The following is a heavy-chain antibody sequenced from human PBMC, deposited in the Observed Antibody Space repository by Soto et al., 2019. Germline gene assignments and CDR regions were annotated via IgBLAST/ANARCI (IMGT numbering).Heavy chain of an antibody. CDR2: ISGSGGST. J-gene: IGHJ4*02. D-gene: IGHD5-12*01. V-gene: IGHV3-23*01. CDR3: APRSAVATLAY. Sequence: EVQLLESGGGLVQPGGSRRLSCAASGFNFDNYAMTWVRQAPGKGLEWVSSISGSGGSTYYADSVKGRFTISRDNSHNTLFLEMNSLRDEDTALYYCAPRSAVATLAYWGQGTLVTVSS. CDR1: GFNFDNYA.